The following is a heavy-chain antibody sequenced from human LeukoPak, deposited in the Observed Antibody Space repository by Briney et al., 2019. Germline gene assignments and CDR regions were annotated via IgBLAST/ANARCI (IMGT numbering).Heavy chain of an antibody. CDR3: ARDSPLGGMDV. V-gene: IGHV3-21*01. CDR1: GFTFSSYA. D-gene: IGHD1-26*01. J-gene: IGHJ6*02. CDR2: ISSSSSYI. Sequence: GGSLRLSCAASGFTFSSYAMSWVRQAPGKGLEWVSSISSSSSYIYYADSVKGRFTISRDNAKNSLYLQMNSLRAEDTAVYYCARDSPLGGMDVWGQGTTVTVSS.